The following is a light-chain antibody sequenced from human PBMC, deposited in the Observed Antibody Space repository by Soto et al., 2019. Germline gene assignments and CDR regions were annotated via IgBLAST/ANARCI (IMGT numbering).Light chain of an antibody. CDR2: EVS. J-gene: IGLJ1*01. Sequence: QSVLTQPPSVSGSLGQSVTISCTGTSSDVGSYNRVSWYQQPPGTAPRLMIYEVSNRPSGVPDRFSGSKSGNTASLTISGLQAEDEADYYCSLYTSSSTYVFGTGTKVT. V-gene: IGLV2-18*01. CDR1: SSDVGSYNR. CDR3: SLYTSSSTYV.